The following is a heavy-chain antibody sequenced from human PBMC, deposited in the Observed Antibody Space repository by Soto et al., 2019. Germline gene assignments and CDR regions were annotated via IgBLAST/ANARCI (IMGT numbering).Heavy chain of an antibody. CDR3: ARLGVPDYGDSYYGMDV. Sequence: VESLKISCKGSGYIFTSYWICCFLEMPVKVLEWMGIIYPGDSDTRYSPSFQGQVTISADKSISTAYLQWSSLKASDTAMYYCARLGVPDYGDSYYGMDVWGQGTTVTVSS. V-gene: IGHV5-51*01. CDR2: IYPGDSDT. CDR1: GYIFTSYW. D-gene: IGHD4-17*01. J-gene: IGHJ6*02.